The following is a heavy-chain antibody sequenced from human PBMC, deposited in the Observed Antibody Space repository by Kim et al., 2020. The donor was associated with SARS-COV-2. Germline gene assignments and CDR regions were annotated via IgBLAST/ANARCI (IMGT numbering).Heavy chain of an antibody. CDR3: ARDSDLTENWFDP. J-gene: IGHJ5*02. D-gene: IGHD3-10*01. CDR2: IYYSGST. V-gene: IGHV4-61*01. CDR1: GGSVSSGSYY. Sequence: SETLSLTCTVSGGSVSSGSYYWSWIRQPPGKGLEWIGYIYYSGSTNYNPSLKSRVTISVDTSKNQFSLKLSSVTAADTAVYYCARDSDLTENWFDPWGQGTLVTVSS.